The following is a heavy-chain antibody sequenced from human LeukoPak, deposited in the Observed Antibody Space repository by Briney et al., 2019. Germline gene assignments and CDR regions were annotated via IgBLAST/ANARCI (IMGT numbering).Heavy chain of an antibody. CDR1: GGSISSYY. CDR2: IYYSGST. J-gene: IGHJ6*02. CDR3: ARDVGYCSSTSCRGNYYYYGMDV. Sequence: SETLSLTCTVSGGSISSYYWSWIRQPPGKGLEWIGYIYYSGSTNYNPSLKSRVTISVDTSKNQFPLKLSSVTAADTAVYYCARDVGYCSSTSCRGNYYYYGMDVWGQGTTVTVSS. D-gene: IGHD2-2*01. V-gene: IGHV4-59*12.